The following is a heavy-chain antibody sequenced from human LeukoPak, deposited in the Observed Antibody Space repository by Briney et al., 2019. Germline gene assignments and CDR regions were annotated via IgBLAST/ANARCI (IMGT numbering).Heavy chain of an antibody. CDR3: AREVAVAAYYYYGMDV. J-gene: IGHJ6*02. D-gene: IGHD6-19*01. CDR2: ISAYNGNT. CDR1: GYTFTSYG. V-gene: IGHV1-18*01. Sequence: ASVKVSCKASGYTFTSYGISWVRQAPGQGLEWMGWISAYNGNTNYAQKLQGRVTMTTDTSTSTAYMELRSLRSDDTAVYYCAREVAVAAYYYYGMDVWGQGTTVTVSS.